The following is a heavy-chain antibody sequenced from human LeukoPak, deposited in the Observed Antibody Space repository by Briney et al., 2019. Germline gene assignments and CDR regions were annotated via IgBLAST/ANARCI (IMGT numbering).Heavy chain of an antibody. CDR3: ARDSGERGSGSYLIAY. CDR2: INPNSGGT. J-gene: IGHJ4*02. CDR1: GYTFTDYY. D-gene: IGHD3-10*01. V-gene: IGHV1-2*02. Sequence: ASVKDSCQASGYTFTDYYMHWLGQATGQGLEWMGFINPNSGGTKYAQKFQGRVTMTRDTSISTAYIELSRLRSDDTAVYYCARDSGERGSGSYLIAYWGQGTLVTVSS.